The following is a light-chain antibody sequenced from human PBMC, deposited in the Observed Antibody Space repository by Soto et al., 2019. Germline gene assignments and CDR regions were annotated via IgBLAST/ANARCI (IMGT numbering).Light chain of an antibody. V-gene: IGKV1-39*01. CDR3: QQSYSTPALT. CDR2: AAS. Sequence: DIQMTQSPSSLSASVGDRVTITCRASQSISSYLNWYQQKPGKAPKLMIYAASSLQSGVPARFSGSGSGTDLTLTISSLQPEDFATYSCQQSYSTPALTFGGGTKVEIK. CDR1: QSISSY. J-gene: IGKJ4*01.